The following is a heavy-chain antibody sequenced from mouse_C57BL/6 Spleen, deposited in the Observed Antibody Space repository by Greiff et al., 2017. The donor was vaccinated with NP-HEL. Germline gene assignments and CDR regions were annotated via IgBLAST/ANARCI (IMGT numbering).Heavy chain of an antibody. D-gene: IGHD2-1*01. CDR2: ISSGSSTI. V-gene: IGHV5-17*01. CDR1: GFTFSDYG. J-gene: IGHJ4*01. CDR3: ARREGNLYAMDY. Sequence: EVKLMESGGGLVKPGGSLKLSCAASGFTFSDYGMHWVRQAPEKGLEWVAYISSGSSTIYYADTVKGRFTISRDNAKNTLFLQMTSLRSEDTAMYYCARREGNLYAMDYWGQGTSVTVSS.